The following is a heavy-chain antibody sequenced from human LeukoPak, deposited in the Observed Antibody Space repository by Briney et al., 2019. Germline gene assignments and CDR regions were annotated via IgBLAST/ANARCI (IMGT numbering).Heavy chain of an antibody. CDR2: INPSGGST. J-gene: IGHJ4*02. D-gene: IGHD6-19*01. CDR1: GYTFTSYY. Sequence: ASVKVSCKASGYTFTSYYMHWVRQAPGQGLEWMGIINPSGGSTSYAQKFRGRVTMTRDTSTSTVYMELSSLRSEDTAVYYCARVPSGWYYFDYWGQGTLVTVSS. CDR3: ARVPSGWYYFDY. V-gene: IGHV1-46*01.